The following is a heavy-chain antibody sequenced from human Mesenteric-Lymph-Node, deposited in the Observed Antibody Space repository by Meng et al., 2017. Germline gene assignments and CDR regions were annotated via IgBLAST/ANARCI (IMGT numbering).Heavy chain of an antibody. CDR3: ARDSSLYYFDY. Sequence: GSLRLSCTVSGGSISSYYWSWIRQPAGKGLEWIGRIYTSGSTNYNPSLKSRVTMSVDTSKNQFSLKLSSVTAADTAVYYCARDSSLYYFDYWGQGTLVTVSS. CDR2: IYTSGST. CDR1: GGSISSYY. J-gene: IGHJ4*02. V-gene: IGHV4-4*07.